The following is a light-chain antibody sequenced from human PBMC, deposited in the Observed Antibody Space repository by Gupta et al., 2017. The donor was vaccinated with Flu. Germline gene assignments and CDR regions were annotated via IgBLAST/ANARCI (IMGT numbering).Light chain of an antibody. Sequence: VTPGVSPSISSSSSQSPLQSIDNNYLAWHVQKPGQAPQLLIYCGSSRASGVPDRFSGSGPGTDFTLTISRVEAEDVAVYYCQQDLTTPRTFGQGTKMEIK. J-gene: IGKJ2*01. CDR3: QQDLTTPRT. V-gene: IGKV2-28*01. CDR2: CGS. CDR1: QSPLQSIDNNY.